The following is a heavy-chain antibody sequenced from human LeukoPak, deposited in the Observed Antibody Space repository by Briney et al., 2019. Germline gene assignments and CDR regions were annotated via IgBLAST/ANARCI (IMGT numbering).Heavy chain of an antibody. CDR2: ISGSGDST. D-gene: IGHD2-21*02. Sequence: PGGSLRLSCAASGFTFSSYAMSWVRQAPGKGLEWVSAISGSGDSTYYADSVKGRFTISRDNSRNTLYVQMKSLRAADTAVYYCAKDRAYYGGDCYSWGAWDYWGQGTLVTVSS. CDR1: GFTFSSYA. J-gene: IGHJ4*02. V-gene: IGHV3-23*01. CDR3: AKDRAYYGGDCYSWGAWDY.